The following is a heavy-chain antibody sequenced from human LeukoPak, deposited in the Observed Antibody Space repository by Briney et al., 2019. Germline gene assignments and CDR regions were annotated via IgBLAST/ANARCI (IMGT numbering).Heavy chain of an antibody. V-gene: IGHV3-23*01. CDR1: GLTFSTFG. D-gene: IGHD2-15*01. CDR2: ISASGDAA. Sequence: GGSLRLSCEVSGLTFSTFGMSWVRQAPGKGLEWVSRISASGDAAHYTDAVKGRFTISRDNSKNTLYLQMNSLRGEDTALYYCAALLGCSGGSCSIDYWGQGTLVTVSS. J-gene: IGHJ4*02. CDR3: AALLGCSGGSCSIDY.